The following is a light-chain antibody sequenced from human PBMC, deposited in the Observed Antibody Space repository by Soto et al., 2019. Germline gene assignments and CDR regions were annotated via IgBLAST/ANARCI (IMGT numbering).Light chain of an antibody. CDR2: DNN. J-gene: IGLJ2*01. CDR1: SSNIGNNY. V-gene: IGLV1-51*01. Sequence: QSVLTQPPSVSAAPGQKVTISCSGSSSNIGNNYVSWYQQLPGTAPKLLLYDNNKRPSGIPDRFSGSKSGTSATLGITGLQTGDEADYYCGTWDSSLSARVFGGGTKLTVL. CDR3: GTWDSSLSARV.